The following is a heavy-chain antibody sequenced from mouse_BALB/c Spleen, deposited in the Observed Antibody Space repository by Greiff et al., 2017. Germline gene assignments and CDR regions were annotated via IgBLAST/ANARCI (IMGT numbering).Heavy chain of an antibody. CDR1: GYTFSSYW. CDR2: ILPGSGST. D-gene: IGHD1-1*01. V-gene: IGHV1-9*01. Sequence: QVQLQQSGAELMKPGASVKISCKATGYTFSSYWIEWVKQRPGHGLEWIGEILPGSGSTNYNEKFKGKATFTADTSSNTAYMQLSSLTSEDSAVYYCARTYYYGSSPYFDYWGQGTTLTVSS. CDR3: ARTYYYGSSPYFDY. J-gene: IGHJ2*01.